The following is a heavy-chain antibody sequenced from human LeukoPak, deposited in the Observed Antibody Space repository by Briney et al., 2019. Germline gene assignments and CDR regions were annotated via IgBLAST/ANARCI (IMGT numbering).Heavy chain of an antibody. Sequence: PGGSLRLSCAASGFTFSHYPMHWVRQAPGKGLEWLAVISYDSNYRYYADSVKGRFTISRGNSNNTLYLQIDSLRPEDTAVYFCARDRRYYFDYWGQGTLVTVSS. J-gene: IGHJ4*02. CDR3: ARDRRYYFDY. V-gene: IGHV3-30*01. CDR1: GFTFSHYP. CDR2: ISYDSNYR.